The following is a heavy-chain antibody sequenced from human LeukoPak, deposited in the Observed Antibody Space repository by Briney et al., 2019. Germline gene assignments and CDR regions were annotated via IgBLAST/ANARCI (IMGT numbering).Heavy chain of an antibody. CDR3: ASTRRAAVAGRFDS. CDR2: IYHSGNT. V-gene: IGHV4-4*09. D-gene: IGHD6-19*01. J-gene: IGHJ4*02. CDR1: GASMSSNY. Sequence: TSETLSLTCNVSGASMSSNYWSWIRQPPGKGLEWIGYIYHSGNTNYSPSLESRVTMSVDESKNQFSLRVHFVSAADTAVYYCASTRRAAVAGRFDSWGQGTLVTVSS.